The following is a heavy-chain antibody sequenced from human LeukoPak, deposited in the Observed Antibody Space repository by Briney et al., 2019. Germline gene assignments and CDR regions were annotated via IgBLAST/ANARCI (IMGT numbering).Heavy chain of an antibody. J-gene: IGHJ2*01. D-gene: IGHD3-22*01. V-gene: IGHV3-30*02. CDR3: AKGHENYYDSSGYYGVLH. Sequence: GSLRLSCAASGIHFSCHGKHWVRQAPGQGLGWVAIIRYGGSNKYYADSVKGRFTISRDNSKNTLYLQMNSLRAEDTAVYYCAKGHENYYDSSGYYGVLHWGRGTLVTVSS. CDR2: IRYGGSNK. CDR1: GIHFSCHG.